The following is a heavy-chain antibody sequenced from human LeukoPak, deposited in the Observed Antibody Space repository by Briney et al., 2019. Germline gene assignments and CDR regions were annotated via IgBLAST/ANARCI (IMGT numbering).Heavy chain of an antibody. CDR1: GGSFSGYY. V-gene: IGHV4-34*01. J-gene: IGHJ5*02. Sequence: SETLSLTCAVSGGSFSGYYWTWIRQPPGKGLEWIGEINHSGSANYNPSLKSRVTISVDTSKNQFSLKLSSVTAADTAVYYCARGREDYYDSSGYYPNWFDPWGQGTLVTVSS. CDR3: ARGREDYYDSSGYYPNWFDP. CDR2: INHSGSA. D-gene: IGHD3-22*01.